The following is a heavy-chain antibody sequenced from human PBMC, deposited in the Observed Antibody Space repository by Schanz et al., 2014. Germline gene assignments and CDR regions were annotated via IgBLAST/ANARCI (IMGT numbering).Heavy chain of an antibody. CDR2: ISGYNGKT. CDR3: ARDGNQPLDA. D-gene: IGHD2-2*01. CDR1: GDTLSSYG. J-gene: IGHJ5*02. Sequence: QVQLVQSGAEVKKPGSSVTVSCKASGDTLSSYGISWVRQAPGQGLEWMGWISGYNGKTIYLDNLEDRISMTPDTATSTAYMELRNLRSADTAVYYCARDGNQPLDAWGQGTLVTVSS. V-gene: IGHV1-18*01.